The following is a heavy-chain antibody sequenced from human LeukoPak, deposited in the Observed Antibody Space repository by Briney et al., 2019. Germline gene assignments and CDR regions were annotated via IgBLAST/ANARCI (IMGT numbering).Heavy chain of an antibody. CDR3: SRNHYASGKYVD. CDR2: IYHSGIT. Sequence: PSETLSLTCAVSGASITSFYWRWIRQPPGKRLEWIGYIYHSGITNSNPSLKSRVTISVDTSKNQSSLKLSSVTTADTAVYYCSRNHYASGKYVDWGQGTLVTVSS. V-gene: IGHV4-59*01. D-gene: IGHD3-10*01. CDR1: GASITSFY. J-gene: IGHJ4*02.